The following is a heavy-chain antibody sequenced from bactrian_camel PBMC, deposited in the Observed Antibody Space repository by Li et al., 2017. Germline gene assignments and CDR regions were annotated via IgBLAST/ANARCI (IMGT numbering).Heavy chain of an antibody. CDR1: RSTTSGNC. J-gene: IGHJ6*01. V-gene: IGHV3S1*01. CDR2: IHALNGDT. D-gene: IGHD2*01. Sequence: HVQLVESGGGSVQAGGSLRLECAASRSTTSGNCWAWFRQPPGKEREGVAAIHALNGDTYYDISVKGRFTISLDNAKTTLSLQMSNLTPEDTAVYYCAASTTWGLMSYIQSRRMESSDFDGWGQGTQVTVS. CDR3: AASTTWGLMSYIQSRRMESSDFDG.